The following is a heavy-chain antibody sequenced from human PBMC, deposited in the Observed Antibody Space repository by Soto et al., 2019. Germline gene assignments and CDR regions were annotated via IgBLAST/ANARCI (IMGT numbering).Heavy chain of an antibody. CDR3: ARSPPPDYYYYYYMDV. Sequence: QVQLVQSGAEVKKPGASVKVSCKASGYTLTGYYMHWVRQAPGQGLEWMGWINPNSGGTNYAQKFQGWVTMTRDTSISTAYMELSRLRSDDTAVYYCARSPPPDYYYYYYMDVWGKGTTVTVSS. CDR1: GYTLTGYY. J-gene: IGHJ6*03. V-gene: IGHV1-2*04. CDR2: INPNSGGT.